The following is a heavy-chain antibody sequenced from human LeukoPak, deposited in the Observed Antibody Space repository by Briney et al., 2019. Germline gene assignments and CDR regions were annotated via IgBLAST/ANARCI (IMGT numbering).Heavy chain of an antibody. CDR2: INHSGSA. J-gene: IGHJ3*02. D-gene: IGHD2-15*01. Sequence: KTSETLSLTCAVYGGSLSGSYWSWIRQPPGKGLEWIGEINHSGSANYNPSLKSRVTLSIDKSKNQFSLKLSSVTAADTAVYYCARRGVSVEGYCSGGSCYRSFDIWGQGTMVTVSS. CDR3: ARRGVSVEGYCSGGSCYRSFDI. CDR1: GGSLSGSY. V-gene: IGHV4-34*01.